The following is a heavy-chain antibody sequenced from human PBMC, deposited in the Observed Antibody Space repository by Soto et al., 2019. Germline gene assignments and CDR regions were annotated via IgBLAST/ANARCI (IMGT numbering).Heavy chain of an antibody. CDR2: ISYDGSNK. Sequence: GGSLRLSCAASGFTFSSYGMHWVRQAPGKGLEWVAVISYDGSNKYYADSVKGRFTISRDNSKNTLYLQMNSLRAEDTAVYYCAKDYWTTTVTTGTYYYYYYGMDVWGQGTTVTVSS. CDR3: AKDYWTTTVTTGTYYYYYYGMDV. J-gene: IGHJ6*02. D-gene: IGHD4-17*01. V-gene: IGHV3-30*18. CDR1: GFTFSSYG.